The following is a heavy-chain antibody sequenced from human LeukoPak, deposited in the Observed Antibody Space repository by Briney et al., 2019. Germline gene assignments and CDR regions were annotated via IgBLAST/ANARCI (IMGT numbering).Heavy chain of an antibody. CDR2: INHSGST. J-gene: IGHJ4*02. CDR3: ARVLDGTDHDY. CDR1: GGSVSGYY. V-gene: IGHV4-34*01. Sequence: SHTLSLTCAVYGGSVSGYYWSWIRQPPGKGLEWIGEINHSGSTNYHPSLKSRVTISVDTSKHQFSLKLSSVTAADTAVYYCARVLDGTDHDYWGQGTLVTVSS. D-gene: IGHD1-1*01.